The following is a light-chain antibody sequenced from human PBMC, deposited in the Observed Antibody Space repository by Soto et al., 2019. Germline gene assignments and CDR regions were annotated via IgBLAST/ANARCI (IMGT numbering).Light chain of an antibody. Sequence: DIQMTHSPSTLSASLGDRVTITCRASQSINYWLAWYQQKPGKAPKLLIYKASTLKSGVPSRFSGSGSGTEFTLTISSLQPDDFATYYCQQYNSYSEAFGQGTKVDIK. CDR3: QQYNSYSEA. CDR1: QSINYW. V-gene: IGKV1-5*03. CDR2: KAS. J-gene: IGKJ1*01.